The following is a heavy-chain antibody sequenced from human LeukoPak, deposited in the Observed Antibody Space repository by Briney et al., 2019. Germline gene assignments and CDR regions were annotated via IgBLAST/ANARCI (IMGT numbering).Heavy chain of an antibody. Sequence: SETLSLTCTVSGGSISTYYWSWVRQPAGKGLEWIGRFYVSWSIDYNPSLKSRITISVDKSKNQFSLKLTSVTAADTAVYYCARQGGLGTPASGSLEAFDYWGQGTLVTVSS. CDR2: FYVSWSI. D-gene: IGHD4-23*01. CDR3: ARQGGLGTPASGSLEAFDY. J-gene: IGHJ4*02. V-gene: IGHV4-4*07. CDR1: GGSISTYY.